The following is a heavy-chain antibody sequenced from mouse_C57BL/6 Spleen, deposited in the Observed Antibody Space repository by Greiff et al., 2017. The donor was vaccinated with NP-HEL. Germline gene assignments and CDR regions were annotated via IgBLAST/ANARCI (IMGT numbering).Heavy chain of an antibody. CDR1: GYTFTSYW. Sequence: VKLQQPGTELVKPGASVKLSCKASGYTFTSYWMHWVKQRPGQGLEWIGNINPSNGGTNYNEKFKSKATLTVDKSSSTAYMQLSSLTSEDSAVYYCARARVLWDVGDYFDYWGQGTTPTVSS. D-gene: IGHD4-1*01. J-gene: IGHJ2*01. V-gene: IGHV1-53*01. CDR3: ARARVLWDVGDYFDY. CDR2: INPSNGGT.